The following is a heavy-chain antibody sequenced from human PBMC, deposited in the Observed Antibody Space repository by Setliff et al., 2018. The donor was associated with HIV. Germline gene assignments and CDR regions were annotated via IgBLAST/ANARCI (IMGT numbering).Heavy chain of an antibody. CDR1: GYTFTGYY. Sequence: GASVKVSCKASGYTFTGYYLHWVRQAPGQGLEWMGWINPKSGGTSYAQKFQGRVTLTTDTSISTAYMELSGLRFDDSAVYFCAREVNGGNVDWYYAYYYMDVWGKGTTVTVSS. D-gene: IGHD2-15*01. CDR3: AREVNGGNVDWYYAYYYMDV. V-gene: IGHV1-2*02. CDR2: INPKSGGT. J-gene: IGHJ6*03.